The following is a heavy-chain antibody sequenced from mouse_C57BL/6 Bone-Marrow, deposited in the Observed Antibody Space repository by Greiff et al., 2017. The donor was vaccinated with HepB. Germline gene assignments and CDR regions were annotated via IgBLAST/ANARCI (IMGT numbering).Heavy chain of an antibody. Sequence: LQESGAELVKPGASVKISCKASGYTFTDYYINWVKQRPGQGLEWIGKIGPGSGSTYYNEKFKGKATLTADKSSSTAYMQLSSLTSEDSAVYFCARRGPHYYGSSYVGFAYWGQGTLVTVSA. CDR2: IGPGSGST. CDR3: ARRGPHYYGSSYVGFAY. J-gene: IGHJ3*01. CDR1: GYTFTDYY. D-gene: IGHD1-1*01. V-gene: IGHV1-77*01.